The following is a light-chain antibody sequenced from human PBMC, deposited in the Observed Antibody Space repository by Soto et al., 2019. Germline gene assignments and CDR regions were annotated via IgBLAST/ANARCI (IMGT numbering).Light chain of an antibody. V-gene: IGLV7-46*01. J-gene: IGLJ1*01. CDR3: LLLYSGNRRV. CDR1: TGTVTSGHY. CDR2: DTN. Sequence: QTVVTQEPSLTVSPGETVTLTCGSSTGTVTSGHYPYWFQQRPGQAPTTQIYDTNNKYSWTPDRFSGSLLGGKAALTLSGAQPEDEGDYYCLLLYSGNRRVFGTGTKVTVL.